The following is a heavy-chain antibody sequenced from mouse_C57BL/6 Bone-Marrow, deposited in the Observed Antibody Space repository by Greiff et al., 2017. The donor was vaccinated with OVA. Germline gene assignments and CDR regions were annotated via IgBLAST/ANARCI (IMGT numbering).Heavy chain of an antibody. D-gene: IGHD1-1*01. V-gene: IGHV1-55*01. J-gene: IGHJ1*03. CDR1: GPHLPLSC. Sequence: QVQLQQPGAELVKPGASVKMSCKASGPHLPLSCITWVKQRPGQGLEWIGDIYPGSGSTNYNEKFKSKATLTVDTSSSTAYMQLSSLTSEDSAVYYCARSDTTWYFDVWGTGTTVTVSS. CDR2: IYPGSGST. CDR3: ARSDTTWYFDV.